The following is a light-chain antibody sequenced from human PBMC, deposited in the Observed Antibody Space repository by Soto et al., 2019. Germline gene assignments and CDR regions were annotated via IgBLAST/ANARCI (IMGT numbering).Light chain of an antibody. V-gene: IGKV1-33*01. CDR2: DVS. CDR3: QQYDALPLT. Sequence: DIQMTPSPSSLSASVGDRVTITCQASQDIGNYLNWYQQKPGTAPKLLIDDVSNLQSGVPSRFSGRGSRTHFTLKINTMQPEDTATYYCQQYDALPLTFGPRTKV. CDR1: QDIGNY. J-gene: IGKJ3*01.